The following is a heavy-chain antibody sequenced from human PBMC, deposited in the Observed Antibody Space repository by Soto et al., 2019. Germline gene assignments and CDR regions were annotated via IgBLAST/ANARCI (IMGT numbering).Heavy chain of an antibody. D-gene: IGHD6-6*01. CDR1: GFTFSSYW. CDR3: ARAGSSSSTLWYYYYGMDV. V-gene: IGHV3-7*03. CDR2: IKQDGSEK. Sequence: GGSLRLSCAASGFTFSSYWMSWVRQAPGKGLEWVANIKQDGSEKYYVDSVKGRFTISRDNAKNSLYLQMNSLRAEDTAVYYCARAGSSSSTLWYYYYGMDVWGQGTTVTVS. J-gene: IGHJ6*02.